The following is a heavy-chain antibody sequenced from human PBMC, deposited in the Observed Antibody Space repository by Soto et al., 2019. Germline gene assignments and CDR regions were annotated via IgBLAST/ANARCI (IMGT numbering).Heavy chain of an antibody. D-gene: IGHD3-10*01. CDR3: TKARGLTGAKFDS. CDR2: ISWNSGSR. Sequence: EVQLVESGGGLVQPGRSLRLSCAASGFTFDDYVMHWVRQAPGKGLEWVSGISWNSGSRGYADSVMGRFTISRDNAKNSLSLQMNSLRPEDTALYYCTKARGLTGAKFDSWVEGTLVIVCS. CDR1: GFTFDDYV. V-gene: IGHV3-9*01. J-gene: IGHJ4*02.